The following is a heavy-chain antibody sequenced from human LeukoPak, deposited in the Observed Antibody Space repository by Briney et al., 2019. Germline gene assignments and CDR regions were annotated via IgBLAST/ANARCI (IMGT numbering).Heavy chain of an antibody. J-gene: IGHJ3*02. CDR3: ARVIRGGIQLWRGDAFDI. D-gene: IGHD5-18*01. V-gene: IGHV3-30*03. CDR2: ISHDGSNI. Sequence: GGSLRLSCVASGIKFSNYGMHWVRQAPGKGLEWVAVISHDGSNIKYADSVKGRFTISRDNSKEMVYLQMNSLRIEDTAVYYYARVIRGGIQLWRGDAFDIWGQGTMVTVSS. CDR1: GIKFSNYG.